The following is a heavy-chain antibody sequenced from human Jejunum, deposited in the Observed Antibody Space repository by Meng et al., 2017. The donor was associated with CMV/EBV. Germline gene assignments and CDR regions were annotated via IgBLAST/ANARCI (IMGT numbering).Heavy chain of an antibody. CDR2: MKENGGEK. CDR1: GFTFSTYW. CDR3: ARGGVPYGMDV. D-gene: IGHD2-8*01. J-gene: IGHJ6*01. V-gene: IGHV3-7*01. Sequence: AASGFTFSTYWMNWVRQAPGQGLEWVANMKENGGEKSYADSVKGRFTISRDNAKNSLYLQMNSLRVEDTAVYYCARGGVPYGMDVWGQGTTVTVSS.